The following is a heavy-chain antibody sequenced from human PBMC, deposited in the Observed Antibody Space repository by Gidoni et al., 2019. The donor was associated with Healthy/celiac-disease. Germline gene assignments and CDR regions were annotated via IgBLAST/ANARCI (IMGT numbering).Heavy chain of an antibody. Sequence: TNYNPSLKSRVTISVDTSKNQFSLKLSSVTAADTAVYYCARGLGIGFSNWFDPWGQGTLVTVSS. CDR2: T. V-gene: IGHV4-34*01. J-gene: IGHJ5*02. D-gene: IGHD3-3*01. CDR3: ARGLGIGFSNWFDP.